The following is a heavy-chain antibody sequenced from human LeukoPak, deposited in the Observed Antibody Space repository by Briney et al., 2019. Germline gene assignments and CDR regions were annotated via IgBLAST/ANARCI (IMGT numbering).Heavy chain of an antibody. Sequence: RGESLKISCKGSGYTFTDFWIGWARQMPGKGLEWMGTIYPGDSDTRYSPSFQGQVTISADKSISTAYLQWSSLKASDTAMYYCARPEEHGDYVHDAFDIWGQGTMVTVSS. D-gene: IGHD4-17*01. CDR1: GYTFTDFW. V-gene: IGHV5-51*01. CDR3: ARPEEHGDYVHDAFDI. CDR2: IYPGDSDT. J-gene: IGHJ3*02.